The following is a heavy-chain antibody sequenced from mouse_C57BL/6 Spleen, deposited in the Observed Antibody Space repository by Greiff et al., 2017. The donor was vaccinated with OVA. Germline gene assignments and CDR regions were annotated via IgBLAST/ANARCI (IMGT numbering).Heavy chain of an antibody. CDR3: ARRYEGGYFDY. CDR2: IDPSDSYT. J-gene: IGHJ2*01. CDR1: GYTFTSYW. D-gene: IGHD1-1*01. Sequence: QVQLQQSGAELVMPGASVKLSCKASGYTFTSYWMHWVKQRPGQGLEWIGEIDPSDSYTNYNQKFKGKSTLTVDKSSSTAYMQLSSLTSEDSAVYYGARRYEGGYFDYWGQGTTLTVSS. V-gene: IGHV1-69*01.